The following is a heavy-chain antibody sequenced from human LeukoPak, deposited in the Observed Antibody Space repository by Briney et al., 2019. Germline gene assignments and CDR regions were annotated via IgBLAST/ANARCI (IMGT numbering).Heavy chain of an antibody. Sequence: GGSLRLSCAASGFTFSSYAMNWVRQAPGKGLEWVSTISGSGGSTYYADSVKGRFTISRDNSKNTLYLQMNSLRAEDTAVYFCARDHGDCSGGSCYYFDYWGQGTLVTVSS. CDR2: ISGSGGST. CDR1: GFTFSSYA. J-gene: IGHJ4*02. V-gene: IGHV3-23*01. D-gene: IGHD2-15*01. CDR3: ARDHGDCSGGSCYYFDY.